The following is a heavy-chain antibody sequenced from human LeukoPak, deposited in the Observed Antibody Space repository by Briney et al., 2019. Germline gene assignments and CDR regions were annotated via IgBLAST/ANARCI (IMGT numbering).Heavy chain of an antibody. CDR3: XXXXXXXXXXWFGELTHWFDP. CDR2: ISPNSGGT. D-gene: IGHD3-10*01. Sequence: ASVKVSCKASGYTFTGYYMHWVRQAPGQGLEWMGWISPNSGGTNYAQTFQGRVTMTRDTSISTAYMELSRLRSDDTAVYYCXXXXXXXXXXWFGELTHWFDPWGQGTLVTVSS. V-gene: IGHV1-2*02. CDR1: GYTFTGYY. J-gene: IGHJ5*02.